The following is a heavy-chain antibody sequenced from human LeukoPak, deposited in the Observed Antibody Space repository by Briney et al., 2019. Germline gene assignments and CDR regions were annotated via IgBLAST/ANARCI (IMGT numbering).Heavy chain of an antibody. J-gene: IGHJ4*02. Sequence: SETLSLTCTVSGGSISRYYWSWIRQPPGKGLEWIGYIYYSGSTNYNPSLKSRVTISVDTSKNQFSLKLSSVTAADTAVYYCARTPGYSYGQGFFDYWGQGTLVTVSS. D-gene: IGHD5-18*01. CDR2: IYYSGST. CDR3: ARTPGYSYGQGFFDY. CDR1: GGSISRYY. V-gene: IGHV4-59*01.